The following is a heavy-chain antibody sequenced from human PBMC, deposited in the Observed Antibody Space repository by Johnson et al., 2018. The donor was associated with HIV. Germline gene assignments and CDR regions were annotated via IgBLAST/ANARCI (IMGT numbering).Heavy chain of an antibody. CDR1: GFTFSSYA. Sequence: VQLVESGGGVVQPGRSLRLSCAASGFTFSSYAMSWVRQAPGKGLEWVSGIRGGGGSTYYADSVQGRVTISRDNSKHTLYLQMNSLRAEDTAVYYCAKDYGDYGFVRDAFDIWGQGTVVTVSS. D-gene: IGHD4-17*01. V-gene: IGHV3-23*04. J-gene: IGHJ3*02. CDR3: AKDYGDYGFVRDAFDI. CDR2: IRGGGGST.